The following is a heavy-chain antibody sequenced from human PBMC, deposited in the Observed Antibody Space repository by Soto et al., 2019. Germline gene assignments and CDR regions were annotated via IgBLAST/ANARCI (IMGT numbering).Heavy chain of an antibody. Sequence: PGGSLRLSCAASGVTFSSYSMNWVRQAPGKGLEWVSSISSSSSYIYYADSVKGRFTTSRDNAKNSLYLQMNSLRAEDTAVYYCARGYGDYDLYYYYYGMDVWGQGTTVTVSS. CDR3: ARGYGDYDLYYYYYGMDV. CDR2: ISSSSSYI. D-gene: IGHD4-17*01. V-gene: IGHV3-21*01. J-gene: IGHJ6*02. CDR1: GVTFSSYS.